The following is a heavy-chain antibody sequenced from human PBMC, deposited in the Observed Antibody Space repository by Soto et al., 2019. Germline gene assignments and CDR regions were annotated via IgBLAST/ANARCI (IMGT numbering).Heavy chain of an antibody. V-gene: IGHV4-59*08. CDR2: IYYSGST. CDR1: GGSISSYY. J-gene: IGHJ5*02. Sequence: QVQLQESGPGLVKPSETLSLTCTVSGGSISSYYWSWIRQPPGKGLEWSGYIYYSGSTNYNPSLRSRVTISVDTSKNQFSLKLSSVTAADTAVYYCARGYSSSWYPANWFDPWGQGTLVTVSS. CDR3: ARGYSSSWYPANWFDP. D-gene: IGHD6-13*01.